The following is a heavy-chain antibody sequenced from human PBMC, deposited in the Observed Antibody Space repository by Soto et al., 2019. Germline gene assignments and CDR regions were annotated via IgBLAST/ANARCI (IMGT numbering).Heavy chain of an antibody. CDR1: GYTFTSYD. V-gene: IGHV1-8*01. D-gene: IGHD3-3*01. J-gene: IGHJ4*02. CDR2: MNPNSGNT. Sequence: GASVKVFCKASGYTFTSYDINWVRQATGQGLEWMGWMNPNSGNTGYAQKFQGRVTMTRNTSISTAYMELSSLRSEDTAVYYCARFFSSGYRRDFDYWGQGTLVTVSS. CDR3: ARFFSSGYRRDFDY.